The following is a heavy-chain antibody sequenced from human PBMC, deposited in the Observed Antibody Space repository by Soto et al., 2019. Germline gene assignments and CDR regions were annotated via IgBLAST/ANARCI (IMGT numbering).Heavy chain of an antibody. CDR1: GFTFSSYD. J-gene: IGHJ2*01. Sequence: EVQLVESGGGLVQPGGSLRLSGAAFGFTFSSYDRHWVRQATGKGLDWVSAIGTAGDTYYPGSVKGRFTISRENAKNSLYLQMNSLRAGDTAVYYCARAPQQLWWYFDLWGRGTLVTVSS. CDR2: IGTAGDT. D-gene: IGHD6-13*01. V-gene: IGHV3-13*01. CDR3: ARAPQQLWWYFDL.